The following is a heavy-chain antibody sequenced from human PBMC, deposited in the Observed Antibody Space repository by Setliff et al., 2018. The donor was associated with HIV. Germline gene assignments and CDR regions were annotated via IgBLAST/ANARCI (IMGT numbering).Heavy chain of an antibody. D-gene: IGHD3-16*01. CDR2: IYSGGNT. J-gene: IGHJ6*03. Sequence: GGSLRLSCAASGFTVSSNYMSWVRQAPGKGLEWVSVIYSGGNTYYAGSVKGHFTVSRDNSKNTLYLQMDSLRAEDTAVYYCAKGRPPDYDYIWGTFYYYMDVWGKGTTVTVSS. V-gene: IGHV3-53*01. CDR3: AKGRPPDYDYIWGTFYYYMDV. CDR1: GFTVSSNY.